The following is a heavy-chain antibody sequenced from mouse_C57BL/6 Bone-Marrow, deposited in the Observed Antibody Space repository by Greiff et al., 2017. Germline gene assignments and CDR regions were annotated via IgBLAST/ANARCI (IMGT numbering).Heavy chain of an antibody. V-gene: IGHV5-17*01. CDR3: ARNDYSGCSPFAY. J-gene: IGHJ3*01. Sequence: EVMLVESGGGLVKPGGSLKLSCAASGFTFSDYGMHWVRQAPEQGLEWVAYISSGRSTIYYADTVKGRFTSSRDNAKHTLFLQMTSRRSEDTAMYDCARNDYSGCSPFAYWGQGTLVTVAA. CDR1: GFTFSDYG. CDR2: ISSGRSTI. D-gene: IGHD1-1*01.